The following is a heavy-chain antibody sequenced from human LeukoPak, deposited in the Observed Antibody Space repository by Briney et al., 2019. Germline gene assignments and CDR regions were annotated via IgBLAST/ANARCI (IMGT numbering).Heavy chain of an antibody. Sequence: GSLRLSCAASGFTFSSYAMSWIRQPPGKGLEWIGEINHSGSTNYNPSLKSRVTISVDTSKNQFSLKLSSVTAADTAVYYCARDPLAAAVDDAFDIWGQGTMVTVSS. J-gene: IGHJ3*02. CDR2: INHSGST. V-gene: IGHV4-34*01. CDR3: ARDPLAAAVDDAFDI. D-gene: IGHD6-13*01. CDR1: GFTFSSYA.